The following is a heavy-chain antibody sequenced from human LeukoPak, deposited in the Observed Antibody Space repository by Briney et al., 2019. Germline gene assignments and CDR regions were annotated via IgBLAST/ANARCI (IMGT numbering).Heavy chain of an antibody. V-gene: IGHV3-9*01. CDR2: ISWNSGSI. CDR3: AKGYCSSTSCHLEY. J-gene: IGHJ4*02. CDR1: GFTFDDYA. Sequence: GRSLRLSCAASGFTFDDYAMHWVRQAPGKGLEWVSGISWNSGSIGYADSVKGRFTISRDNAKNSLYLQMNSLRAEDTALYYCAKGYCSSTSCHLEYWGQGTLVTVSS. D-gene: IGHD2-2*01.